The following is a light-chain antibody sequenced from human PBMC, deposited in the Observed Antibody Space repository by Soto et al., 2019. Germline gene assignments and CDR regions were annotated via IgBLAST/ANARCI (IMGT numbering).Light chain of an antibody. CDR2: GAS. CDR3: LQHNNWPRT. CDR1: QSISSN. J-gene: IGKJ1*01. V-gene: IGKV3-15*01. Sequence: EIVMTQSPATLSVSPGERATLSCRASQSISSNLAWYQHKPGQAPRLLIFGASTRATDVPARFSGSGSGTEFTLTISSLQSEDFSVYYCLQHNNWPRTFGQGTKVEGK.